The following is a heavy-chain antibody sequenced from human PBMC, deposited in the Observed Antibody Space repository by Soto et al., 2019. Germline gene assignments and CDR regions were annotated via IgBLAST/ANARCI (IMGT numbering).Heavy chain of an antibody. CDR3: ARVGRGVADY. CDR2: IYYSGST. J-gene: IGHJ4*02. CDR1: GGSISSGDYY. D-gene: IGHD3-10*01. V-gene: IGHV4-30-4*01. Sequence: SETLSLTCTVSGGSISSGDYYWSWIRQPPGKGLEWIGYIYYSGSTYFNPSLKSRVTISVDTSKNQFSLNLSSVTAADTAVYYCARVGRGVADYWGQGTLVTVSS.